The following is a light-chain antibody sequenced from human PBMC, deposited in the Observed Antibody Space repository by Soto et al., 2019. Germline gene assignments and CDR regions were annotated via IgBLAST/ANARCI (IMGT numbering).Light chain of an antibody. Sequence: SVLTQPPSASGSPGQSVTISCTGTSSDVGGYNYVSWYQQHPGKAPKLMIYEVSKRPSGVPDRFSGSKSGNTASLTVSGLQAEDEADYYCQSYDSSLSGFYVFGTGTKVTVL. CDR3: QSYDSSLSGFYV. J-gene: IGLJ1*01. V-gene: IGLV2-8*01. CDR2: EVS. CDR1: SSDVGGYNY.